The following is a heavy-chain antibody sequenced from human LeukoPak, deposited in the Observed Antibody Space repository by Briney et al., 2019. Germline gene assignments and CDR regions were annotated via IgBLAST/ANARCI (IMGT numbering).Heavy chain of an antibody. J-gene: IGHJ3*02. V-gene: IGHV3-30*02. CDR1: GFTFSSYG. Sequence: GGSLRLSCVASGFTFSSYGMHWVRQAPGKGLEWVAFIRYDGSNKYYADSVKGRFTISRDNSKNTLYLQMNSLRAEDTAVYYCAKVAREFMGAFDIWGQGTMVTVSS. CDR2: IRYDGSNK. D-gene: IGHD3-10*01. CDR3: AKVAREFMGAFDI.